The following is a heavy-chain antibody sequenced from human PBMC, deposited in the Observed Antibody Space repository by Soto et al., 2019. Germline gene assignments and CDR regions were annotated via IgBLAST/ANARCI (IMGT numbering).Heavy chain of an antibody. CDR2: ISGSGGST. V-gene: IGHV3-23*01. J-gene: IGHJ4*02. CDR3: AKVYYNFWSGHDY. Sequence: EVQLLESGGGLVQPGGSMRLSCAASGFTFSTYAMSWVRQAPGKGLEWVSAISGSGGSTYYADSVKGRFTISRDNSKNTLYLQVNSLRAEDTGVYYCAKVYYNFWSGHDYWGQGALVTVSS. CDR1: GFTFSTYA. D-gene: IGHD3-3*01.